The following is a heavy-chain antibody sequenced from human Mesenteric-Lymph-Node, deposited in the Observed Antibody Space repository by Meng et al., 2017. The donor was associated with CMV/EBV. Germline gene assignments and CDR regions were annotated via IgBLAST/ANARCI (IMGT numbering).Heavy chain of an antibody. CDR2: IKQDGSEK. J-gene: IGHJ4*02. Sequence: GGSLRLSCAASGFSFSSHVMHWVRQAPGKGLEWVANIKQDGSEKYYVDSVKGRFTISRDNAKNSLYLQMNSLRAEDTAVYYCASFGTTVAGKVGALYFDYWGQGTLVTVSS. V-gene: IGHV3-7*01. D-gene: IGHD6-19*01. CDR3: ASFGTTVAGKVGALYFDY. CDR1: GFSFSSHV.